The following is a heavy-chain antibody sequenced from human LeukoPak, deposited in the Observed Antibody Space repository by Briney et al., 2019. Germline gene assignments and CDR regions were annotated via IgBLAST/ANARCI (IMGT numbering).Heavy chain of an antibody. V-gene: IGHV4-34*01. CDR1: GGSFSGYY. D-gene: IGHD6-13*01. CDR3: ARLLPPYSSSVVNWFDP. J-gene: IGHJ5*02. Sequence: SETLSLTCAVYGGSFSGYYWSWIRQPPGKGLEWIGEINHSGSTSYNPSLKSRVTISVDTSKNQFSLKLSSVTAADTAVYYCARLLPPYSSSVVNWFDPWGQGTLVTVSS. CDR2: INHSGST.